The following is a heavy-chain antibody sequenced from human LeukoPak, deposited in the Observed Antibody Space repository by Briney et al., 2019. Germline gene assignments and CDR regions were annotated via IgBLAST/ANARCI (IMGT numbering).Heavy chain of an antibody. J-gene: IGHJ4*02. CDR3: ARPLVNDRYYLDY. D-gene: IGHD3-22*01. V-gene: IGHV3-30-3*01. CDR2: ISYGGSNK. Sequence: GGSLRLSCAASGFTFSTYAMTWVRQAPGKGLEWVAVISYGGSNKYYADSVKGRFTISRDSSNNTLYLQMNSLRAEDTAVYYCARPLVNDRYYLDYWGQGTLVTVSS. CDR1: GFTFSTYA.